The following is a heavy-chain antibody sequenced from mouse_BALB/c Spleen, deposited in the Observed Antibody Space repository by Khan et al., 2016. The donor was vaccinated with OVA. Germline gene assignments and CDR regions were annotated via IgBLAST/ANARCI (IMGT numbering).Heavy chain of an antibody. CDR3: ARWNYRYDGYFDY. V-gene: IGHV3-8*02. J-gene: IGHJ2*01. Sequence: MQLKESGPSLVKPSQTLSLTCSVTGDSITSGYWNWIRRFPGNKLEYMGYISYSDSTFYNPSLKSRISITRDTSKNQYYLQLNSVTTEDTATYYCARWNYRYDGYFDYWGQGTTLTVSS. CDR1: GDSITSGY. CDR2: ISYSDST. D-gene: IGHD2-14*01.